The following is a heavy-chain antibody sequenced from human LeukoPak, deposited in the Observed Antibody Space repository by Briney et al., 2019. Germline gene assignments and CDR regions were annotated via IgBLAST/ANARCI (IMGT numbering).Heavy chain of an antibody. J-gene: IGHJ4*02. CDR1: GYTFTGYY. Sequence: ASVKVSCKASGYTFTGYYMHWVRQAPGQGLEWMGWINPNSGGTNYAQKFQGRVTMTRDTSISTAYMELSRLRSDDTAVYYCATYCSGGSCHHFDSWGQGTLVTVSS. CDR2: INPNSGGT. CDR3: ATYCSGGSCHHFDS. D-gene: IGHD2-15*01. V-gene: IGHV1-2*02.